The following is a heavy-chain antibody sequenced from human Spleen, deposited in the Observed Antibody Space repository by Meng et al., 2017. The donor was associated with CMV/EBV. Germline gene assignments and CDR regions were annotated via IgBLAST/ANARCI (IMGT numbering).Heavy chain of an antibody. D-gene: IGHD2-2*01. CDR2: IKSKTDGGTT. J-gene: IGHJ4*02. Sequence: GESLKISCAASGFTFSNAWMSWVRQAPGKGLEWVGRIKSKTDGGTTDYAAPVKGRFTISRDDSKNTLYLQMNSLKTEDTAVYYCTTDRRQDIVVVPAATAFWYYFDYWGQGTLVTVSS. CDR1: GFTFSNAW. CDR3: TTDRRQDIVVVPAATAFWYYFDY. V-gene: IGHV3-15*01.